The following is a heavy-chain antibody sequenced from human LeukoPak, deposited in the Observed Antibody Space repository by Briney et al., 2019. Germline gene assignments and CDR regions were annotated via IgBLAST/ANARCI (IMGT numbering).Heavy chain of an antibody. D-gene: IGHD4-17*01. Sequence: GGSLRLSCAASGFTVSSNYMSWVRQAPGKGLEWVSVIYSGGSTYYADSVKGRFTISRDNSKNTLYLQMNSPRAEDTAVYYCARDAATVTTRGVGDAFDIWGQGTMVTVSS. CDR2: IYSGGST. CDR3: ARDAATVTTRGVGDAFDI. CDR1: GFTVSSNY. V-gene: IGHV3-66*01. J-gene: IGHJ3*02.